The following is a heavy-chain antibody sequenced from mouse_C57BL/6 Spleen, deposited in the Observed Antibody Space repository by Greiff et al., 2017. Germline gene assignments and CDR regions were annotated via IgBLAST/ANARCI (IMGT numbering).Heavy chain of an antibody. CDR2: IDPEDGDT. V-gene: IGHV14-1*01. D-gene: IGHD2-4*01. CDR3: TTTTMSTKWFAY. J-gene: IGHJ3*01. Sequence: VQLQQSGAELVRPGASVKLSCTASGFNITDYYMHWVKQRPEQGLEWIGRIDPEDGDTEYAPKFQGKATMTADTSSNTAYLQLSSLTSEDTAVXYCTTTTMSTKWFAYWGQGTLVTVSA. CDR1: GFNITDYY.